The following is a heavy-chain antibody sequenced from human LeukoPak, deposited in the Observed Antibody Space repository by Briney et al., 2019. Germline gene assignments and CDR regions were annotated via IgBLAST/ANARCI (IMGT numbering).Heavy chain of an antibody. V-gene: IGHV4-39*07. CDR2: IYYSGST. CDR1: GGSISSSSYY. J-gene: IGHJ3*02. Sequence: SETLSLTCTVSGGSISSSSYYWGWIRQPPGKGLEWIGSIYYSGSTYYNPSLKSRVTISVDTSKNQFSLKLSSVTAADTAVYYCASNSKTYYDFWSGYYSQDAFDIWGQGTMVTVSS. D-gene: IGHD3-3*01. CDR3: ASNSKTYYDFWSGYYSQDAFDI.